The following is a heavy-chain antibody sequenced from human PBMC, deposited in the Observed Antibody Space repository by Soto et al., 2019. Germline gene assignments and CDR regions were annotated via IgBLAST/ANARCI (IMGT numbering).Heavy chain of an antibody. D-gene: IGHD1-20*01. J-gene: IGHJ4*02. Sequence: EVQLLESGGDLVQPGGSLRLACVASGFTFRGDAMSWVRQAPGKGLEWVSSVSGSGEMTHYADSVKGRFTISRDNSKNMLYLHMESLRVVDTAVYYCARSEMTYNWNDWGQGTLVTVSS. CDR2: VSGSGEMT. CDR3: ARSEMTYNWND. CDR1: GFTFRGDA. V-gene: IGHV3-23*01.